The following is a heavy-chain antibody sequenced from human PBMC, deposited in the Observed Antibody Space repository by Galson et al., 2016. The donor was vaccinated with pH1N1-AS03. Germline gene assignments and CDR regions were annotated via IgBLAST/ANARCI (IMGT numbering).Heavy chain of an antibody. CDR3: ARLSSNSGSFGYLDD. J-gene: IGHJ4*02. CDR2: ISGSSSYI. D-gene: IGHD1-26*01. CDR1: GFSFSYSG. V-gene: IGHV3-21*01. Sequence: SLRLSCAASGFSFSYSGLSWVRQAPGKGLEWVASISGSSSYIYYGESMKGRITISRDNAKKSLYLEISGLRAEDTAVYYCARLSSNSGSFGYLDDWGQGTLVTVSS.